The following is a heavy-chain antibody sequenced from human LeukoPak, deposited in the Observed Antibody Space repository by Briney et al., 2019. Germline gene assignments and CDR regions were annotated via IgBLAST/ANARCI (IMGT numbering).Heavy chain of an antibody. CDR1: GFTLSIYS. Sequence: PGGSLSPSCAASGFTLSIYSMNSVRHARGEGLEGLASISSSSSYIYYSASVKGRFTISRDNAKNSLSLQMNSLRAEDTAVYYCAQGGSGYXFDXWGQGTLATVXX. V-gene: IGHV3-21*01. CDR3: AQGGSGYXFDX. J-gene: IGHJ4*02. D-gene: IGHD5-12*01. CDR2: ISSSSSYI.